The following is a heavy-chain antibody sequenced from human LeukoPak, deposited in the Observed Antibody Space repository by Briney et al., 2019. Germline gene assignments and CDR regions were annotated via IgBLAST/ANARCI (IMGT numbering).Heavy chain of an antibody. CDR3: VTYYFDSSGPKKNY. J-gene: IGHJ4*02. CDR2: INHSGST. V-gene: IGHV4-34*01. CDR1: GRSFSGDY. Sequence: SETLSLTCAVYGRSFSGDYWSWIRQPPGKGLEWIGEINHSGSTNYNPSLKSRVTISVDTSKKQFSLKLSSVTAADTAVYYCVTYYFDSSGPKKNYWGQGTLVTVSS. D-gene: IGHD3-22*01.